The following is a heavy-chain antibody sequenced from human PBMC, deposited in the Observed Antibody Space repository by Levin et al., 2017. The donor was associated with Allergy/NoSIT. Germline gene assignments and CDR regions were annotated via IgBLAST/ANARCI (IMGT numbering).Heavy chain of an antibody. CDR2: INPSGGST. J-gene: IGHJ5*02. Sequence: GESLKISCKASGYTFTSYYMHWVRQAPGQGLEWMGIINPSGGSTSYAQKFQGRVTMTRDTSTSTVYMELSSLRSEDTAVYYCARGGTIVVVPAPTFGAEFDPWGQGTLVTVSS. V-gene: IGHV1-46*01. CDR1: GYTFTSYY. CDR3: ARGGTIVVVPAPTFGAEFDP. D-gene: IGHD2-2*01.